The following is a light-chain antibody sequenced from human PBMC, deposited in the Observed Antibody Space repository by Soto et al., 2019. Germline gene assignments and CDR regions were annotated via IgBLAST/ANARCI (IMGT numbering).Light chain of an antibody. CDR2: DVT. J-gene: IGLJ2*01. CDR3: SSYTSFSTRGV. Sequence: QSALTQPASMSGSPGQSITISCTGTSSDVGGYNYVSWYQQHPGKAPKLMIYDVTNRPSGVSNRFSGSKSGNTASLTISGLRAEDEADYYCSSYTSFSTRGVFGGGTKLTVL. CDR1: SSDVGGYNY. V-gene: IGLV2-14*01.